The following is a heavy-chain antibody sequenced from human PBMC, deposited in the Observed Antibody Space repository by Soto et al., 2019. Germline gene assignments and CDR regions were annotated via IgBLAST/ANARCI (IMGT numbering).Heavy chain of an antibody. CDR2: IYYSGST. J-gene: IGHJ4*02. Sequence: PSETLSLTCTVSGGSISSYYWSWIRQPPGKGLEWIGYIYYSGSTNYNPSLKSRVTISVDTSKNQFSLKLSSVTAADTAVYYCARAGFGEFTLWGQGTLVTVSS. V-gene: IGHV4-59*01. CDR1: GGSISSYY. CDR3: ARAGFGEFTL. D-gene: IGHD3-10*01.